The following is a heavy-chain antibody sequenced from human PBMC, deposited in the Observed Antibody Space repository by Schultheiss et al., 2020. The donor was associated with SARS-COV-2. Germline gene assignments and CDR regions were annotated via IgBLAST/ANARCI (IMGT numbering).Heavy chain of an antibody. J-gene: IGHJ6*03. CDR2: IYHSGST. D-gene: IGHD6-13*01. Sequence: SETLSLTCTVSGGSISSYYWSWIRQPPGKGLEWIGSIYHSGSTYYNPSLKSRVTISVDTSKNQFSLKLSSVTAADTAVYYCARHVAAAGTYYYYYYMDVWGKGTTVTVSS. CDR1: GGSISSYY. CDR3: ARHVAAAGTYYYYYYMDV. V-gene: IGHV4-59*01.